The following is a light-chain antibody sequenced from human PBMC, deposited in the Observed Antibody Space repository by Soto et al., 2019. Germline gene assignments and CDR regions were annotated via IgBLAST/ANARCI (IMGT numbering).Light chain of an antibody. CDR3: SFYISSSTLL. CDR2: EVT. CDR1: SDDVGTYNR. V-gene: IGLV2-18*01. J-gene: IGLJ2*01. Sequence: QSALTQPPFVSGSPGQSVTISCTGTSDDVGTYNRVSWYQQPPGTAPKLLIYEVTNRPSGVPHRFSGSKSGDTASLTISGLQAEDEADYYCSFYISSSTLLFGGGTKLTVL.